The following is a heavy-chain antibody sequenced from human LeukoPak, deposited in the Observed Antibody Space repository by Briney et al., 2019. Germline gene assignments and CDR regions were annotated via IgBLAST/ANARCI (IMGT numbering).Heavy chain of an antibody. CDR1: GFTFSSYW. V-gene: IGHV3-7*01. CDR2: IKQDGSEK. Sequence: GGSLRLSCAASGFTFSSYWMSWVRQAPGKGLEWVANIKQDGSEKYYVDSVKGRFTISRDNAKNSLYLQMNSLRAEDTAVYYCASDSGHYSDHFDYWGQGTLVTVSS. J-gene: IGHJ4*02. CDR3: ASDSGHYSDHFDY. D-gene: IGHD4-17*01.